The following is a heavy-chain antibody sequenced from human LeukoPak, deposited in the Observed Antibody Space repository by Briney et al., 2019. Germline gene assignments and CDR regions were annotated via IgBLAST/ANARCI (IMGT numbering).Heavy chain of an antibody. J-gene: IGHJ4*02. CDR2: IYSSGST. CDR3: ANGGEWELDYFDY. CDR1: GGSITNYY. D-gene: IGHD1-26*01. V-gene: IGHV4-4*07. Sequence: SETLSLTCTVSGGSITNYYWSWIRQPAGKGLNWIGRIYSSGSTNYNPSLKSRVTMSVDTSKNQFSLKLSSVTAADTAVYYCANGGEWELDYFDYWGQGTLVTVSS.